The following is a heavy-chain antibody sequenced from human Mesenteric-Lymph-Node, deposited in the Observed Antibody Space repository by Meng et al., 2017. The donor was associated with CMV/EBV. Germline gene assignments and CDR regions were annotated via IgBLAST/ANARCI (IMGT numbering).Heavy chain of an antibody. CDR1: EFTFSYYG. V-gene: IGHV3-30*02. CDR3: AKDLNRLCVGDCPFLH. D-gene: IGHD2-21*01. J-gene: IGHJ1*01. CDR2: IRNDGSSK. Sequence: GGSLRLSCAASEFTFSYYGMYWVRQAPGKGLEWEAFIRNDGSSKYYADSVKGRFTISRDNSKNTLYLQMNSLRDEDTAVYYCAKDLNRLCVGDCPFLHWGQGTLVTVSS.